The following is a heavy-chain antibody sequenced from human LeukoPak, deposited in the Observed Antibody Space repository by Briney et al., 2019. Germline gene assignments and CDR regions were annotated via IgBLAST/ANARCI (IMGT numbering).Heavy chain of an antibody. J-gene: IGHJ4*02. V-gene: IGHV4-34*01. D-gene: IGHD1-26*01. CDR1: GGSFSGYY. CDR2: INHSGST. Sequence: SETLSLTCAVYGGSFSGYYWSWIRQPPGKGLEWIGEINHSGSTNYNPSLKSRVTISVDTSKNQFSLQLSSVTPEDAAVYYCARDPVGGSTIFDYWGQGTLVTVSS. CDR3: ARDPVGGSTIFDY.